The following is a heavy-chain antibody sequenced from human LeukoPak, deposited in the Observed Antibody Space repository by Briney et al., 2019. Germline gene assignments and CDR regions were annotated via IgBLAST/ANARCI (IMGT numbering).Heavy chain of an antibody. J-gene: IGHJ6*03. V-gene: IGHV4-34*01. D-gene: IGHD3-9*01. Sequence: SETLSLTCAVYGGSFSGYYWSWIRQPPGEGLEWIGEINHSGSTNYNPSLKSRVTISVDTSKNQFSLKLSSVTAADTAVYYCARVTRYFDWFPDMDVWGKGTTVTVSS. CDR3: ARVTRYFDWFPDMDV. CDR1: GGSFSGYY. CDR2: INHSGST.